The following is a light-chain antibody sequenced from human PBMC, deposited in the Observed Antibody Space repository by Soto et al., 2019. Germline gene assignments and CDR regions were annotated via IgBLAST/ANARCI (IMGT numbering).Light chain of an antibody. V-gene: IGKV1-5*01. CDR2: GAS. J-gene: IGKJ1*01. CDR1: QLISSW. CDR3: QHYNSYSEA. Sequence: IQMTQSPSSVSASVGDSVTITCRASQLISSWLAWYQVKPGKAPKLLIYGASNRESGVPSRFSGSGSGTEFTLTISSLQPDDFATYYCQHYNSYSEAFGQGTKVELK.